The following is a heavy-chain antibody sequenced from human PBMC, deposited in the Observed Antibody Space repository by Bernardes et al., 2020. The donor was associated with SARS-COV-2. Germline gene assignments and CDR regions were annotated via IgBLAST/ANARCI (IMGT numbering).Heavy chain of an antibody. CDR2: FDPEDGET. J-gene: IGHJ3*01. Sequence: ASVKVSCKVSGYTLTALSMHWVRQAPGQGLEWMGGFDPEDGETIYAQKFQGRVTMTSDTSTSSVYMELSSLTSEDTAVYYCARAGGGAASIDVWGKGTLVTVS. V-gene: IGHV1-24*01. CDR3: ARAGGGAASIDV. CDR1: GYTLTALS. D-gene: IGHD2-2*01.